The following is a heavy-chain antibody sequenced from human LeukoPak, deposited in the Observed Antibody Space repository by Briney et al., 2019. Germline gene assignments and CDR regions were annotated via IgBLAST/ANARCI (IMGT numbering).Heavy chain of an antibody. V-gene: IGHV4-4*09. Sequence: SETLSLTCSVSGGSISSYSWSWIRQPPGKGLEWIGYIYTIGSTDYNPSLKSRVSISRDTSKNQFSLELSSATAADTAVYYCARRSPSSGWCFDSWGQETLVTVSS. CDR2: IYTIGST. J-gene: IGHJ4*02. CDR3: ARRSPSSGWCFDS. CDR1: GGSISSYS. D-gene: IGHD6-13*01.